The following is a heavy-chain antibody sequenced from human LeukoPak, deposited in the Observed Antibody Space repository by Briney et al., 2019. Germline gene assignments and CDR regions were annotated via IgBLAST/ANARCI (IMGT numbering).Heavy chain of an antibody. CDR2: IYYSGST. CDR3: ARDYCSGWFNAPPRNLDFGL. CDR1: GGSISSYY. D-gene: IGHD6-19*01. J-gene: IGHJ2*01. V-gene: IGHV4-59*01. Sequence: SEALSLTCTVSGGSISSYYWSWIRQPPGKGLEWIGYIYYSGSTNYNPSLKSRVTISVDTSKNQFSLKLSSVTAADTAVYYCARDYCSGWFNAPPRNLDFGLWGRGTLVTVSS.